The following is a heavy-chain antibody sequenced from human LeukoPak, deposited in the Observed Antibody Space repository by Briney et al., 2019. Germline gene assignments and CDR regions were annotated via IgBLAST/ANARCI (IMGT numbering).Heavy chain of an antibody. CDR1: GYTLTELS. J-gene: IGHJ5*02. CDR3: ATGRLYYYGSGSLNWFDP. D-gene: IGHD3-10*01. CDR2: FDPEDGET. Sequence: ASVKVSFKVSGYTLTELSMHWVRQAPGKGLEWMGGFDPEDGETIYAQKFQGRVTMTEDTSTDTAYMELSSLRSEDTAVYYCATGRLYYYGSGSLNWFDPWGQGTLVTVSS. V-gene: IGHV1-24*01.